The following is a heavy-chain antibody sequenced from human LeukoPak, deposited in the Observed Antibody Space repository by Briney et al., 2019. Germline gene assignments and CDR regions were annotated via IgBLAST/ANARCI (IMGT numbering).Heavy chain of an antibody. CDR3: VRHCLNSGRHWFDP. CDR2: IDSDGNSA. V-gene: IGHV3-74*01. CDR1: GFTFSSYW. Sequence: GGSLRLSCPAPGFTFSSYWMHWVRQAPGKGLVWVSRIDSDGNSAVYADSVKGRFTISRDNAKNTLYLQINSLRVEDTAVYYCVRHCLNSGRHWFDPWGQGSLVTVYS. J-gene: IGHJ5*02. D-gene: IGHD4-23*01.